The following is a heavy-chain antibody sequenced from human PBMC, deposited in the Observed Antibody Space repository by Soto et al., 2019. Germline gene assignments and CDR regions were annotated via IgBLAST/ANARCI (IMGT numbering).Heavy chain of an antibody. CDR2: ISAYNGNT. Sequence: ASVKVSCKASGYTFTRYGISWVRQASGQGLEWMGWISAYNGNTNYAQKLQGRVTMTTDTSTSTAYMELRSLRSDDTAVYYCARDNSGWYRGYFQHWGQGTLVTVSS. D-gene: IGHD6-19*01. J-gene: IGHJ1*01. CDR3: ARDNSGWYRGYFQH. V-gene: IGHV1-18*04. CDR1: GYTFTRYG.